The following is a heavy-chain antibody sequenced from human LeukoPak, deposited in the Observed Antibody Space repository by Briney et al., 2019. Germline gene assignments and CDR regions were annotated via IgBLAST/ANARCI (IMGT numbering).Heavy chain of an antibody. D-gene: IGHD3-10*01. Sequence: SETLSLTCTVSGGSISSGDYYWSWIRQPPGTGLEWIGYIYYSGSTYYNPSLKSRVTISVDTSKNQFSLKLSSVTAADTAVYYCAREDGSGSYVFDYWGQGTLVTVSS. J-gene: IGHJ4*02. CDR2: IYYSGST. CDR1: GGSISSGDYY. CDR3: AREDGSGSYVFDY. V-gene: IGHV4-30-4*01.